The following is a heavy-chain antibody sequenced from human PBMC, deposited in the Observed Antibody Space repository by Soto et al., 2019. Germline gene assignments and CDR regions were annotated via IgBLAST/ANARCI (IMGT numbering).Heavy chain of an antibody. J-gene: IGHJ6*02. CDR1: GGTFSSYA. Sequence: QVQLVQSGAEVKKPGSSVKVSCKVSGGTFSSYAISWVRQAPGQGLEGMGGIIPIFGTANYAQKFQGRVTITADESTSTAYLELSSLRSEDSGVYYCAREYNWNSIYYGMDVCGQGTTVTVSS. V-gene: IGHV1-69*01. CDR3: AREYNWNSIYYGMDV. D-gene: IGHD1-7*01. CDR2: IIPIFGTA.